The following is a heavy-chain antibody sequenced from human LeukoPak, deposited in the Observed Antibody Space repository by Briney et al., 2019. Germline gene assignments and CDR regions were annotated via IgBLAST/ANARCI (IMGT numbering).Heavy chain of an antibody. D-gene: IGHD3-16*01. CDR3: ASGYDYVDY. Sequence: PSETLSLTCTVSGGSISSSSYYWGWIRQPPGKGLEWIGEINHSGSTNYNPSLKSRVTISVDTSKNQFSLKLSSVTAADTAVYYCASGYDYVDYWGQGTLVTVSS. V-gene: IGHV4-39*07. J-gene: IGHJ4*02. CDR2: INHSGST. CDR1: GGSISSSSYY.